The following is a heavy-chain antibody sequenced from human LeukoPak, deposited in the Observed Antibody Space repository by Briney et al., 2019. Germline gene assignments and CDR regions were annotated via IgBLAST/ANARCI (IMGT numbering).Heavy chain of an antibody. D-gene: IGHD2/OR15-2a*01. CDR3: ARGLSRGYFDY. J-gene: IGHJ4*02. Sequence: SETLSLTCPVSGGSISSGGYYWSWIRQHPGKGLEWIGYIYYSGSTYYNPSLKSRVTISVDTSKNQFSLKLSSVTAADTAVYYCARGLSRGYFDYWGQGTLVTVSS. V-gene: IGHV4-31*03. CDR2: IYYSGST. CDR1: GGSISSGGYY.